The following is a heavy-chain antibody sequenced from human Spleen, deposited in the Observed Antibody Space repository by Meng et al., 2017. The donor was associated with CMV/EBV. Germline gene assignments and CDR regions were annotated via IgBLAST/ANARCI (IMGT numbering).Heavy chain of an antibody. V-gene: IGHV3-43*01. J-gene: IGHJ6*02. D-gene: IGHD1-26*01. CDR1: VFTFDDYT. CDR2: ISWDGGST. CDR3: AKVQVLGAIYYGMVV. Sequence: WGSLRLSCAASVFTFDDYTMHWVRQAPGKGLEWVALISWDGGSTYYADSVKGQFTIYRDNSKNSLYLQMDSLRTEHTALYYCAKVQVLGAIYYGMVVWGQGTTVTVSS.